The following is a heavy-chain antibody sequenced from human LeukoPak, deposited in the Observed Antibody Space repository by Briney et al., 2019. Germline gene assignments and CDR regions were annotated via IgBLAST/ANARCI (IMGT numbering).Heavy chain of an antibody. D-gene: IGHD4-17*01. CDR3: ASYPHYGDYYRLDY. CDR1: GGTFSSYA. V-gene: IGHV1-69*05. CDR2: IIPIFGTT. Sequence: SVKVSCKASGGTFSSYAISWVRQAPGQGLEWMGRIIPIFGTTNYAQKFQGRVTITTDESTSTAYMELSSLRSEDTAVYYCASYPHYGDYYRLDYWGQGTLVTVSS. J-gene: IGHJ4*02.